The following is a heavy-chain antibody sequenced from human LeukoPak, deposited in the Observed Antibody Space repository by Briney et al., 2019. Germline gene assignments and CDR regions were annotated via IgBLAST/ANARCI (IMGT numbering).Heavy chain of an antibody. V-gene: IGHV3-53*01. CDR3: ARVTDEAFDI. D-gene: IGHD4-11*01. CDR2: IYSGGST. J-gene: IGHJ3*02. Sequence: GGSLRLSCAASGFTVSSNYMSWVRQAPGKGLEWVSVIYSGGSTYYADSVKGRFTTSRDNSKNTLYLQMNSLRAEDTAVYYCARVTDEAFDIWGQGTMVTVSS. CDR1: GFTVSSNY.